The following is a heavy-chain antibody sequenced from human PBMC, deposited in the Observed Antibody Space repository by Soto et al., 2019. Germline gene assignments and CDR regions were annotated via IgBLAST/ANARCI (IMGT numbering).Heavy chain of an antibody. CDR3: AKDRGYDFWSGYYTADY. CDR2: ISYDGSNK. Sequence: QVQLVESGAGVVQPGRSLRLSCAASGFTFSSYGMHWVRQAPGKGLEWVAVISYDGSNKYYADSVKGRFTISRDNSKNTLYLQMNSLSAEETAVYYCAKDRGYDFWSGYYTADYWGQGTLVTVSS. CDR1: GFTFSSYG. J-gene: IGHJ4*02. V-gene: IGHV3-30*18. D-gene: IGHD3-3*01.